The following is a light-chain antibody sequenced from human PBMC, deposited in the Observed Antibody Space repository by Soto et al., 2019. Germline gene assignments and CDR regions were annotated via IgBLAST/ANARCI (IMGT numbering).Light chain of an antibody. CDR2: RNR. Sequence: QSVLAQPPSASGTPGQRVTISCSGGNSNIGSNYVYWYQHLPGAAPKLLIYRNRQRPSGVPDRFSGSKSGTSASLAIGGLRSEDEADYYCATWDDTLSAGVFGGGTKLTVL. J-gene: IGLJ3*02. CDR1: NSNIGSNY. V-gene: IGLV1-47*01. CDR3: ATWDDTLSAGV.